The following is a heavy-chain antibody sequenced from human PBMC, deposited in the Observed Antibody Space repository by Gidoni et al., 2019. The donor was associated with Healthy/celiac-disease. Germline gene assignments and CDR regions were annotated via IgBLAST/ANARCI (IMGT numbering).Heavy chain of an antibody. D-gene: IGHD3-22*01. CDR1: GFTFISSA. Sequence: EVQLLESGGGLVQPGGSLRLSCSASGFTFISSAMSWVRQAPGKGLEWVSAISGSGGRTYYADSVKGRFTISRDNSKNTLYLKMNSLRAEDTAVYYCAKDRIYYYDSSGYPEYYFDYWGQGTLVTVSS. CDR2: ISGSGGRT. V-gene: IGHV3-23*01. CDR3: AKDRIYYYDSSGYPEYYFDY. J-gene: IGHJ4*02.